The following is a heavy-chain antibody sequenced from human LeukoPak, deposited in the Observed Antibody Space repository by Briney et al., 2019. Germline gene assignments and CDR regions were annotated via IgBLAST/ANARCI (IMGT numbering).Heavy chain of an antibody. J-gene: IGHJ4*02. V-gene: IGHV3-7*01. D-gene: IGHD3-22*01. Sequence: GGSLRLSCAASGFTFSSYWVSWVRQAPGKGLEWVANIKQDGSEKYYVDSVKGRFTISRDNAKNSLYLQMNSLRAEDTAVYYCARGDSSGYYYWGQGTLVTVSS. CDR3: ARGDSSGYYY. CDR2: IKQDGSEK. CDR1: GFTFSSYW.